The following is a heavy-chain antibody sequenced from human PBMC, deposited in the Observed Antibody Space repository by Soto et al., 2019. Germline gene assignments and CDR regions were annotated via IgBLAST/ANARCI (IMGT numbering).Heavy chain of an antibody. D-gene: IGHD2-8*01. CDR1: GFTFSSYA. V-gene: IGHV3-30-3*01. CDR2: ISYDGSNK. J-gene: IGHJ6*02. Sequence: PGGSLRLSCAASGFTFSSYAMHWVRQAPGKGLEWVAVISYDGSNKYYADSVKGRFTISGDNSKNTLYLQMNSLRAEDTAVYYCARDPPPYCTNGVCYARGGMDVWGQGTTVTVSS. CDR3: ARDPPPYCTNGVCYARGGMDV.